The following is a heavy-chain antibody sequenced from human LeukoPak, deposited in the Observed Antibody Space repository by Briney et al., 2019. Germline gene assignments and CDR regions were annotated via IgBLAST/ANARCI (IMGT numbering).Heavy chain of an antibody. D-gene: IGHD2/OR15-2a*01. CDR2: IISSRDYI. V-gene: IGHV3-21*01. J-gene: IGHJ5*02. CDR3: ARGKTSQNIVTRKTYNWFDP. CDR1: GFTFSSYN. Sequence: GGSLRLSCAASGFTFSSYNMNGVRPAPGKGLEWVSSIISSRDYIYYAHSVKGRFTISRDNAKNSLYLQMKSLRAEDTAVYYCARGKTSQNIVTRKTYNWFDPWGQGTLVTVSS.